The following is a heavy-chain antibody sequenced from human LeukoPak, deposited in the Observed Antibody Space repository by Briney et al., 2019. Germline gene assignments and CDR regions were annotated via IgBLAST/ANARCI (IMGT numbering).Heavy chain of an antibody. D-gene: IGHD3-10*01. Sequence: GGALKTYLQGPGCRLPSYWIGWVRQTPGKGLEWMGTMYPGDSEPTYSPSFQDQVTISVDKSRSTAYVQWSSLKASDTAMYYCARHLRSITGSPNYWGQGTLVTVSS. V-gene: IGHV5-51*01. CDR1: GCRLPSYW. J-gene: IGHJ4*02. CDR2: MYPGDSEP. CDR3: ARHLRSITGSPNY.